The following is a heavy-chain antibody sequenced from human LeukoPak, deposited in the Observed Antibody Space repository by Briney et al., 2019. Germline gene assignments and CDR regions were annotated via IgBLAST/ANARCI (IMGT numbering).Heavy chain of an antibody. CDR2: ISYDRSNK. V-gene: IGHV3-30-3*01. Sequence: PGRSLRLSCAASGFTFSSYAMHWVRQAPDKGLEWVAVISYDRSNKYYADSVKGRFTISRDNSKNTLYLQMNSLRAEDTAVYYCARDKPFPYYYDSSGFGWGQGTLVTVSS. D-gene: IGHD3-22*01. CDR1: GFTFSSYA. J-gene: IGHJ4*02. CDR3: ARDKPFPYYYDSSGFG.